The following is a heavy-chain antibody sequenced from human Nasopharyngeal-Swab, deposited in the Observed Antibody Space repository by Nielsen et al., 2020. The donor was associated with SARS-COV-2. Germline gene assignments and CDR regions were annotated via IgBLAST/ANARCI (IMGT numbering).Heavy chain of an antibody. J-gene: IGHJ2*01. Sequence: GESLKISCATSGFTFISFTMNWVRQAPGKGLEWVSVMNSRSDSASYADSVKGRFTISRDNAEGSLYLQMNSLRSEDTAVYFCAIDYSGRFDLWGRGTLVTVSS. V-gene: IGHV3-21*01. CDR1: GFTFISFT. CDR3: AIDYSGRFDL. CDR2: MNSRSDSA. D-gene: IGHD1-26*01.